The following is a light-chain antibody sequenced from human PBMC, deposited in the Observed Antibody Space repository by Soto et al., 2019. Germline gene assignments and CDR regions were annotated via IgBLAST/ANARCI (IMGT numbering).Light chain of an antibody. CDR3: QHYGSPTWT. J-gene: IGKJ1*01. Sequence: EVVLTQSPGTLSLSPGERATLSCRASQSVASSHLAWYQQKPGQAPRLLIYGVSTRATGIPDRFNGGGSGTDFTLTISRLEPGDFAVYYCQHYGSPTWTFGQGTKVEIK. CDR1: QSVASSH. V-gene: IGKV3-20*01. CDR2: GVS.